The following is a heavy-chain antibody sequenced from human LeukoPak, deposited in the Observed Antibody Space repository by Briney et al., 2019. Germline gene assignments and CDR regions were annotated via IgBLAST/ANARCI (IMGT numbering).Heavy chain of an antibody. Sequence: GASVKVSCKASGYTFTSYDINWVRQATGQGLEWMGWMNPNSGNIGYAQKFQGRVTITRNTSISTAYMELSSLRSEDTAVYYCANIAVAGRNAFDIWGQGTMVTVSS. CDR1: GYTFTSYD. J-gene: IGHJ3*02. CDR2: MNPNSGNI. D-gene: IGHD6-19*01. V-gene: IGHV1-8*03. CDR3: ANIAVAGRNAFDI.